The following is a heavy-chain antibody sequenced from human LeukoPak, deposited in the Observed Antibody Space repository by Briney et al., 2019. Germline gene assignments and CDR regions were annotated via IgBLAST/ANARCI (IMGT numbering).Heavy chain of an antibody. V-gene: IGHV3-30*18. CDR2: ISYDGSNK. CDR3: AKDVQLWLLFGWFYFDY. CDR1: GFTFSSYG. J-gene: IGHJ4*02. D-gene: IGHD5-18*01. Sequence: GGSLRLSCAASGFTFSSYGMHWVRQAPGKGLEWVAVISYDGSNKYYADSVKGRFTISRDNSKNTLYLQMNSLRAEDTAVYYRAKDVQLWLLFGWFYFDYWGQGTLVTVSS.